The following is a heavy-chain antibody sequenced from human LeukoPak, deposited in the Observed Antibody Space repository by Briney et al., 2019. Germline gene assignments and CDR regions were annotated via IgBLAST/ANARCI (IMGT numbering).Heavy chain of an antibody. CDR2: TYYRSQWYS. CDR1: GDSVSRNDAA. CDR3: SRDLWPVAPHWFDP. J-gene: IGHJ5*02. D-gene: IGHD2-15*01. Sequence: SQTLSLTCAISGDSVSRNDAAWSWIRQSPSRGLEWLGRTYYRSQWYSEYAVSVKSRISINADTSKNQISLQLNSVTPEDTAVYYCSRDLWPVAPHWFDPWGQGSLVTVSS. V-gene: IGHV6-1*01.